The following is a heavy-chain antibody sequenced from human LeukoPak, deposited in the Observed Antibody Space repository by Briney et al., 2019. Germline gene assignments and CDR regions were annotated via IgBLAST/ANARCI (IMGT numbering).Heavy chain of an antibody. Sequence: PSQTLSLTCTVSGGSISSGGYYWSWIRQHPGKGLEWIGYIYYSGSTYYNPSLKSRVTISVDTSKNQFSLKLSSVTAADTAVYYCARGYSGYGYFDYWGQGTLVTVSS. CDR1: GGSISSGGYY. J-gene: IGHJ4*02. CDR2: IYYSGST. CDR3: ARGYSGYGYFDY. D-gene: IGHD5-12*01. V-gene: IGHV4-31*03.